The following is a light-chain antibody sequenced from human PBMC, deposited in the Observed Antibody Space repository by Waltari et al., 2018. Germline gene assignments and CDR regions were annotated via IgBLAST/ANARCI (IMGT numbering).Light chain of an antibody. Sequence: EIVLTQSPGTLSLSTGESATLSCRASQSVGSNYSTWYQKRPCQAPRLLIYGASSSATGIADRFSGSESGTDFTLSISRLEPEDFAVYYCQHYVRTWAFGQGTKVEIK. CDR2: GAS. CDR3: QHYVRTWA. CDR1: QSVGSNY. J-gene: IGKJ1*01. V-gene: IGKV3-20*01.